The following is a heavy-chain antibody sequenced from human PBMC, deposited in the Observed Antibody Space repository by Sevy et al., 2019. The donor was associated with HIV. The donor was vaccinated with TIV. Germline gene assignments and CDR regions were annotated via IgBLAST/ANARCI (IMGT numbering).Heavy chain of an antibody. CDR1: GLTLTTTG. V-gene: IGHV3-23*01. Sequence: GSLRLSCAASGLTLTTTGMSWVRQAPGKGLEWGAGVTSDGTTYYADSVRDRFTVSRDNSKNTLYLQLNSLRADDTAGFYCAGGDTTMITDLDYWGQGTLVTVSS. J-gene: IGHJ4*02. CDR2: VTSDGTT. CDR3: AGGDTTMITDLDY. D-gene: IGHD3-16*01.